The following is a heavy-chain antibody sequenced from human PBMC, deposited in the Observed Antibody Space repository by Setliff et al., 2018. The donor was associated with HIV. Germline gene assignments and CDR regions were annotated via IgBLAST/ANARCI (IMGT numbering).Heavy chain of an antibody. CDR3: ARGRHYDSSGYYRGYFQN. Sequence: GGSLRLSCAASGFSFGDYYMSWVRQAPGKGLEWISYISRSGSSIYYADSVKGRFTISRDNAKNSLYLRMNSLRAEDTAVYYCARGRHYDSSGYYRGYFQNWGQGALVTVSS. D-gene: IGHD3-22*01. J-gene: IGHJ1*01. CDR2: ISRSGSSI. V-gene: IGHV3-11*04. CDR1: GFSFGDYY.